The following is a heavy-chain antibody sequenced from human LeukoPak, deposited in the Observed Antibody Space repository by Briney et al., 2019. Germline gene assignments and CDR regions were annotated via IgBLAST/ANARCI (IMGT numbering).Heavy chain of an antibody. CDR1: GFTFSRYW. D-gene: IGHD1-14*01. Sequence: GGSLRLSCEASGFTFSRYWVHWVRQAPGKGLVWVSRINEDGSTTSYADSVKGRFTISRDNVKNTLYLQMNGLRAEDTAVYYCARGGLEPVDYWGQGTLVTVSS. CDR2: INEDGSTT. J-gene: IGHJ4*02. CDR3: ARGGLEPVDY. V-gene: IGHV3-74*01.